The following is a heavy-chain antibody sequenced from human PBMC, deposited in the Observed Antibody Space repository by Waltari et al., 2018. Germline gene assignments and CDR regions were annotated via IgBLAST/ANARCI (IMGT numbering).Heavy chain of an antibody. Sequence: QVQLQESGPGLVKPSETLSLTCRVSGGSIDNYYWSWIRQSPGKGLEWIAYIHYSGSTVYNPSLKSRVTISLDASRKHFSLMVTSVTAADTAVYYCARGNYWSGWPFFDFWGQGTLVTVSS. V-gene: IGHV4-59*01. D-gene: IGHD3-3*01. J-gene: IGHJ4*02. CDR3: ARGNYWSGWPFFDF. CDR2: IHYSGST. CDR1: GGSIDNYY.